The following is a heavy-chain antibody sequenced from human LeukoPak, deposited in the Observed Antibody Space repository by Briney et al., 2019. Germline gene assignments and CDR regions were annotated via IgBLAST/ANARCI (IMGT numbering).Heavy chain of an antibody. Sequence: GASVKVSCKASGGTFSSYAISWVRQAPGQGLEWMGGIIPIFGTANYAQKFQGRVTITADKSTSTAYMELSSLRSEDTAVYYCARETDSSSWFDYWGQGTLVTVSS. D-gene: IGHD6-13*01. CDR2: IIPIFGTA. CDR1: GGTFSSYA. J-gene: IGHJ4*02. CDR3: ARETDSSSWFDY. V-gene: IGHV1-69*06.